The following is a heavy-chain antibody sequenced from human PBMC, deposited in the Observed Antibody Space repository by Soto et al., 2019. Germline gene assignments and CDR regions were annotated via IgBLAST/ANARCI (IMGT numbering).Heavy chain of an antibody. CDR3: ADGGEWSFNFVY. V-gene: IGHV3-23*01. CDR1: GFTFSSYA. D-gene: IGHD3-3*01. Sequence: GGSLRLSCAASGFTFSSYAMSWVRQVPGKGLEWVSGISVSGANKYYADAVKGRFTISRDNSKNALYLQMNNLRAEDTAVYYCADGGEWSFNFVYWGQGTQVTVSS. CDR2: ISVSGANK. J-gene: IGHJ4*02.